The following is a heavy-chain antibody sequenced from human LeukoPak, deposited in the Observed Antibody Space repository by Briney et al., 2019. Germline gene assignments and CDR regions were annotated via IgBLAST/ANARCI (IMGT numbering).Heavy chain of an antibody. Sequence: SETLSLTRAVYGGSFTDYYWSWLRQPPGKGLEWIGSIYYSGSTYYNPSLKSRVTISVDTSKNQFSLKLSSVTAADTAVYYCARRVIELRYFDWLGAFDIWGQGTMVTVSS. CDR1: GGSFTDYY. CDR2: IYYSGST. J-gene: IGHJ3*02. D-gene: IGHD3-9*01. V-gene: IGHV4-34*01. CDR3: ARRVIELRYFDWLGAFDI.